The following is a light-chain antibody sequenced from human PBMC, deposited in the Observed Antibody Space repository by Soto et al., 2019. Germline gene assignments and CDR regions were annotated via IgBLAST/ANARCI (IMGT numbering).Light chain of an antibody. J-gene: IGKJ1*01. CDR2: GAS. CDR3: QQYKNWPRT. Sequence: IVSTQSPATLSVSLGGRATLSCRASQSVSTDLAWYQQRPGQAPRLLIFGASTRATGIPARFTGSGSGTEFILTISSLKSEDSAVDDCQQYKNWPRTFGQGTKVDIK. V-gene: IGKV3-15*01. CDR1: QSVSTD.